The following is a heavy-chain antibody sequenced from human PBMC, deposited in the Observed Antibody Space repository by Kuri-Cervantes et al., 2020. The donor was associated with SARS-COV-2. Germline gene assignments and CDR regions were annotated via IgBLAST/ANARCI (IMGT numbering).Heavy chain of an antibody. Sequence: SCKASGGTFSSYGMHWVRQAPGKGLEWVAVIWYDGSNKYYADSVKGRFTISRDNSKNTLYLQMNSLRAEDTAVYYCALYGDYYYWGQGTLVTVSS. J-gene: IGHJ4*02. D-gene: IGHD4-17*01. V-gene: IGHV3-33*01. CDR3: ALYGDYYY. CDR2: IWYDGSNK. CDR1: GGTFSSYG.